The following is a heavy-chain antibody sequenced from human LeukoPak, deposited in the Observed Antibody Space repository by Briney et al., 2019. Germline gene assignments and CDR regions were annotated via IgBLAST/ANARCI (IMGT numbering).Heavy chain of an antibody. J-gene: IGHJ5*02. CDR2: INPNSGGT. CDR1: GYTFTGYY. D-gene: IGHD3-3*01. V-gene: IGHV1-2*02. CDR3: ARDGDYDFWSGYRNDNWFDP. Sequence: ASVKVSCKASGYTFTGYYMHWVRQAPGQGLEWMGWINPNSGGTNYAQKFQGRVTMTRDTSISTAYMELSRLRSDGTAVYYCARDGDYDFWSGYRNDNWFDPWGQGTLVTVSS.